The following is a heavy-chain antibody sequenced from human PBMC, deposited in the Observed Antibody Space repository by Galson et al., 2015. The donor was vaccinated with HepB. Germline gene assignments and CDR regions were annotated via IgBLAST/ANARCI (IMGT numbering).Heavy chain of an antibody. V-gene: IGHV3-11*03. CDR3: ARKPNYDVLTGERYNFDY. J-gene: IGHJ4*02. CDR1: GFSFSDHY. Sequence: SLRLSCAASGFSFSDHYMTWIRRAPGKGLAWVSYIGTSNSHTKYADSVKGRFTISRDNAKNLLFLDMSSLRVDDTAMYFCARKPNYDVLTGERYNFDYWGRGTLVTVSS. D-gene: IGHD3-9*01. CDR2: IGTSNSHT.